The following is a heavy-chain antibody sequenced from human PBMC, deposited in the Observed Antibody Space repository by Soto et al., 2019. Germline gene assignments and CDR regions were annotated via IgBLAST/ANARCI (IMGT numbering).Heavy chain of an antibody. Sequence: QVQLVQSVAEVKKPGASVKVSCKASGYTFTSYGIRWVRQAPGQGLEWMGWISAYNGNTNYAQKLQGRVTMTTDTSMSISYMELRSLISDDTAVYYCVREGYGDYRGWFVPWCQGTLVTVSS. CDR3: VREGYGDYRGWFVP. CDR2: ISAYNGNT. CDR1: GYTFTSYG. V-gene: IGHV1-18*01. J-gene: IGHJ5*02. D-gene: IGHD4-17*01.